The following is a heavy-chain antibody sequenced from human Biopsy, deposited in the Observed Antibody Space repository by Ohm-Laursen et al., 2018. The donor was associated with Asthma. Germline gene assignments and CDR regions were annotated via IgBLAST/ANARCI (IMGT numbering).Heavy chain of an antibody. CDR2: ISGYNGNT. Sequence: SVKVSCKASGYTFINYGISWVRQAPGQGLEWMGWISGYNGNTNYEQKVQGRLTMTTDASTSTAYMELRSLRSDDTAVYYCARYHSARADVFDIWGQGTMVTVSS. CDR3: ARYHSARADVFDI. J-gene: IGHJ3*02. CDR1: GYTFINYG. D-gene: IGHD2-21*01. V-gene: IGHV1-18*04.